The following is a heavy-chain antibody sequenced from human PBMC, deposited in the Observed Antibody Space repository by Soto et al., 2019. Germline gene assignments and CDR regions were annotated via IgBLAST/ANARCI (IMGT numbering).Heavy chain of an antibody. J-gene: IGHJ4*02. CDR3: AKEHHYSSSWSEFDY. Sequence: EVQLLGSGGGLVQPGGSLRLSCAASGFTFSSYAMSWVRQAPGKGLEWVSAISGSGVSTYYAASVKGRFTISRDNSKNTLYLQMNSLRAEDTAVYYCAKEHHYSSSWSEFDYWGQGTLVTVSS. V-gene: IGHV3-23*01. D-gene: IGHD6-13*01. CDR1: GFTFSSYA. CDR2: ISGSGVST.